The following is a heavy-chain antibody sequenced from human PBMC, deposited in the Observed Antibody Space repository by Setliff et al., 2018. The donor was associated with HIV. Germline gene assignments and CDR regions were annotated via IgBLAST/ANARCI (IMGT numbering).Heavy chain of an antibody. D-gene: IGHD1-26*01. CDR3: AGDAGYKGAADY. CDR2: IYTSGST. V-gene: IGHV4-61*09. J-gene: IGHJ4*02. CDR1: GGSISSGSYY. Sequence: NPSETLSLTCTVSGGSISSGSYYWSWIRQPAGKGLEWIGHIYTSGSTNYNPSLKSRLTISVDRSKNQFSLKLRSVTAADTAVYYCAGDAGYKGAADYWGQGTLVTVSS.